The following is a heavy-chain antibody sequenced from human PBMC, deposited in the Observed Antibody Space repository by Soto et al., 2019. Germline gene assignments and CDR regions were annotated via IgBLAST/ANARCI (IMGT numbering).Heavy chain of an antibody. D-gene: IGHD6-13*01. V-gene: IGHV1-69*05. CDR3: AREGWDSSSWYYYYGMDV. CDR1: GGTFSSYA. Sequence: SVKVSCKASGGTFSSYAISWVRQAPGQGLEWMGGIIPIFGTANYAQKFQGRVTMTRNTSISTAYMELSSLRSEDTAVYYCAREGWDSSSWYYYYGMDVWGQGTTVTVSS. CDR2: IIPIFGTA. J-gene: IGHJ6*02.